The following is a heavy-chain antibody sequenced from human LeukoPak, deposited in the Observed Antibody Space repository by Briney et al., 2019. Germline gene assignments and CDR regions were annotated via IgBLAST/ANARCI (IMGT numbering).Heavy chain of an antibody. J-gene: IGHJ3*02. CDR1: GGSISGYY. CDR2: MYTSGDT. V-gene: IGHV4-4*07. Sequence: SETLSLTCTVSGGSISGYYWTWIRQPADKRLEWLGRMYTSGDTYYNPSLKSRVTISVDTSKNQLSLKLSSVTAADTAVYYCARQSSYYDSSGRIPYAFDIWGQGTMVTVSS. D-gene: IGHD3-22*01. CDR3: ARQSSYYDSSGRIPYAFDI.